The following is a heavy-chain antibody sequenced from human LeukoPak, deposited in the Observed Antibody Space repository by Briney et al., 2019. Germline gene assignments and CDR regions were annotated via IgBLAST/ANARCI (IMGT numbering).Heavy chain of an antibody. CDR3: ARVRRKYCSSTSCYGAFNI. J-gene: IGHJ3*02. CDR2: IYYSGST. V-gene: IGHV4-59*01. Sequence: SETLSLTCTVSGGSISSYYWSWIRQPPGKGLEWIGYIYYSGSTNYNPSLKSRVTISVDTSKNQFSLKLSSVTAADTAVYYCARVRRKYCSSTSCYGAFNIWGQGTMVTASS. D-gene: IGHD2-2*01. CDR1: GGSISSYY.